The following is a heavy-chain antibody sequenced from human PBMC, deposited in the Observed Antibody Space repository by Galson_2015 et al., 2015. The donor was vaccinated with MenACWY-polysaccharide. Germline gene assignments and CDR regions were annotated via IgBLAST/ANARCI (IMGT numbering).Heavy chain of an antibody. CDR3: ARDPLDSSGYTRGSVFDL. J-gene: IGHJ2*01. Sequence: SLRLSCAASGFTFSSFWMSWVRQAPGKGLEWVAIIKQDGSEKYYVDSVKGRFSISRDNAKHSLYLQMNSLRSEDTAVYYCARDPLDSSGYTRGSVFDLWGRGTLVTVSS. CDR2: IKQDGSEK. V-gene: IGHV3-7*01. D-gene: IGHD3-22*01. CDR1: GFTFSSFW.